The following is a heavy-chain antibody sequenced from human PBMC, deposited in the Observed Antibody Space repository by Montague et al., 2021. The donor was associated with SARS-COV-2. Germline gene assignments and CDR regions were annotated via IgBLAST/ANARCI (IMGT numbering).Heavy chain of an antibody. V-gene: IGHV4-34*01. Sequence: SETLSLTCAVYSGSFSDFYWTWIRQSPGKGLEWIGEINHTGSATYNPSLKGRVTLSRDTSKNQFSLNLTSVTAADTAVYHCVREFWYCSRGACLGNLDSWGQGTLVTVSS. CDR3: VREFWYCSRGACLGNLDS. CDR1: SGSFSDFY. CDR2: INHTGSA. D-gene: IGHD2-2*01. J-gene: IGHJ4*02.